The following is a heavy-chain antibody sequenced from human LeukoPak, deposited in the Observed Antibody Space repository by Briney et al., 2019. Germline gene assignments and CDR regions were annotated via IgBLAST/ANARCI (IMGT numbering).Heavy chain of an antibody. CDR1: GGTFSSYA. CDR3: AREAGTDDYYYYYMDV. D-gene: IGHD1-1*01. V-gene: IGHV1-69*05. Sequence: AASVKVPCKASGGTFSSYAISWVRQAPGQGLEWMGGIIPTFGTANYAQKFQGRVTITTDESTSTAYMELSSLRSEDTAVYYCAREAGTDDYYYYYMDVWGKGTTVTVSS. CDR2: IIPTFGTA. J-gene: IGHJ6*03.